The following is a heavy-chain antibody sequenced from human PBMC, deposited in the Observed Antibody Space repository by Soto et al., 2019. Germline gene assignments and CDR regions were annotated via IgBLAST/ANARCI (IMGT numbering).Heavy chain of an antibody. CDR3: ARAQEYAVLQRTDFEY. V-gene: IGHV3-33*01. CDR1: GFTFSNYG. J-gene: IGHJ4*02. D-gene: IGHD2-8*01. CDR2: TWYDGSNR. Sequence: HVQLVESGGGVVQPGRSLRLSCAVSGFTFSNYGIHWVRQAPGKGLEWVAVTWYDGSNRYYADSVKGRFTISRDKSKNTMSLQMNSLRAEDTAVYYCARAQEYAVLQRTDFEYWGQGTLVTVSS.